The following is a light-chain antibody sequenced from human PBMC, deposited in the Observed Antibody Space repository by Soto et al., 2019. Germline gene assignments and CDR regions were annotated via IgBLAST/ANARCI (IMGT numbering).Light chain of an antibody. CDR1: KFDIGSYNY. Sequence: QSALTQPASVSGSPGQTITISCAGTKFDIGSYNYVSWYRQHPGEAPKLIIFEVNNRPSGISNRFTGSKSGNTASLTISGLQVEDEALYFCSSYTSASALGIFGGGTKVTVL. V-gene: IGLV2-14*01. CDR3: SSYTSASALGI. J-gene: IGLJ2*01. CDR2: EVN.